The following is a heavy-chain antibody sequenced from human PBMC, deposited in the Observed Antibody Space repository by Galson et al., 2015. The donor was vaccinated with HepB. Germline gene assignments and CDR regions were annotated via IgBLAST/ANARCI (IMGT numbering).Heavy chain of an antibody. Sequence: SLRLSCAASGFTFSSYSMNWVRQAPGKGLEWVSSISSSSSYIYYADSVKGRFTISRDNAKNSLYLQMNSLRAEDTAVYYCASPGVVAATIFALDYYYYGMDVWGQGTTVTVSS. CDR3: ASPGVVAATIFALDYYYYGMDV. J-gene: IGHJ6*02. CDR2: ISSSSSYI. CDR1: GFTFSSYS. V-gene: IGHV3-21*01. D-gene: IGHD2-15*01.